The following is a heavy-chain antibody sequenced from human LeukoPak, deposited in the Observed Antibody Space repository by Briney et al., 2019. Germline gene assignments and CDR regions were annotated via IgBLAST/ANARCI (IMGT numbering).Heavy chain of an antibody. J-gene: IGHJ1*01. CDR2: ISGSGGST. V-gene: IGHV3-23*01. CDR1: GFTFSSYA. CDR3: AKDLGRLYHYSYFQH. D-gene: IGHD2-2*01. Sequence: QTGGSLRLSCAASGFTFSSYAMSWARQAPGKGLEWVSAISGSGGSTYYADSVKGRFTISRDNSKNTLYLQMNSLRAEDTAVYYCAKDLGRLYHYSYFQHWGQGTLVTVSS.